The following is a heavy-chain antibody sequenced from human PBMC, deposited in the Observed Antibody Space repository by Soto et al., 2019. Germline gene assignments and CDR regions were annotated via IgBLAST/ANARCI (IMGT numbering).Heavy chain of an antibody. J-gene: IGHJ4*02. CDR2: IYNSGST. Sequence: PSETLSLTCTVSVRSINSYYWSWIRQPPGKGLEWIGYIYNSGSTNYNPSLKSRVTISIDTSKNQFSLKLNSVTAADTAVYYCAREGCSGRSCYPGYSYGIDYWGQGALVTVSS. CDR3: AREGCSGRSCYPGYSYGIDY. D-gene: IGHD2-15*01. V-gene: IGHV4-59*01. CDR1: VRSINSYY.